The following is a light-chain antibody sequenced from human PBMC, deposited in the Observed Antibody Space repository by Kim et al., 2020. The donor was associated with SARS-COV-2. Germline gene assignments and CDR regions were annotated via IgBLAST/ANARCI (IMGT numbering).Light chain of an antibody. V-gene: IGLV1-40*01. CDR2: GTS. J-gene: IGLJ1*01. Sequence: ISRPGSSTSIGVFHDVHGYQQQLPVTAPKLRIYGTSNRPSGVPDRFSGSKSGTPASLAITGLQAEDEADYYCQFFDSSLSGSGVFGTGTKVTVL. CDR3: QFFDSSLSGSGV. CDR1: STSIGVFHD.